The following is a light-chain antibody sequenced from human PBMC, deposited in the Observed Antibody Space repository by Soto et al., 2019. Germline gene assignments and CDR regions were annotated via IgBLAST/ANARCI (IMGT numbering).Light chain of an antibody. CDR2: DAS. V-gene: IGKV3-20*01. J-gene: IGKJ1*01. Sequence: EIVLTQSPGRLSLSPGERGTLSCRASQTVSSNFLAWYQQKPGQAPRLLVFDASTRATGIPDRFTGSGSGTDFTLTISRLEPEDFAVYYCQFYGDPSKKFGQGTKVAIK. CDR1: QTVSSNF. CDR3: QFYGDPSKK.